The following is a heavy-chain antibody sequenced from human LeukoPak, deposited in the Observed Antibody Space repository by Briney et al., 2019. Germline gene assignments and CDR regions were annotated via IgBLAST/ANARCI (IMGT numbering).Heavy chain of an antibody. D-gene: IGHD2-2*01. CDR3: AKRGDCSGTCTYDY. Sequence: GGSLRLSCAASGFTFSNYAIHWVCPAPGKGLEWVSIVGGSGVKTYYADSVKGRFTISRDNSKNTVYLQMNSLRAEDTAVYYCAKRGDCSGTCTYDYWGQGTLVTVSS. CDR1: GFTFSNYA. J-gene: IGHJ4*02. V-gene: IGHV3-23*01. CDR2: VGGSGVKT.